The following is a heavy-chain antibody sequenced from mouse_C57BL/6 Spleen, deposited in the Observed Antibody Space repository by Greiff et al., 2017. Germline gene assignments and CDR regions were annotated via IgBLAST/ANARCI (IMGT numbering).Heavy chain of an antibody. J-gene: IGHJ4*01. CDR1: GYTFTDYY. CDR3: ARQGDYYGSSYYYAMDY. CDR2: IYPGSGNT. Sequence: VQLQQSGAELVRPGASVKLSCKASGYTFTDYYINWVKQRPGQGLEWIARIYPGSGNTYYNEKFKGKATLTAEKASSTAYMQLSSLTSEYSAVYFCARQGDYYGSSYYYAMDYWGQGTSVTVSS. V-gene: IGHV1-76*01. D-gene: IGHD1-1*01.